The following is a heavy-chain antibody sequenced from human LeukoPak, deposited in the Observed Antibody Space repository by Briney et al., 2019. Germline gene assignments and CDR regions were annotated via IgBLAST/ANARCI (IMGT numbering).Heavy chain of an antibody. J-gene: IGHJ3*02. CDR1: RGSITSTDHY. CDR3: ARVIAVAGHDAFDI. CDR2: IYWDDDK. D-gene: IGHD6-19*01. V-gene: IGHV2-5*02. Sequence: TLSLTCTVSRGSITSTDHYWAWIRQPPGKALEWLALIYWDDDKRYSPSLKSRLTITKDTSKNQVVLTMTNMDPVDTATYYCARVIAVAGHDAFDIWGQGTMVTVSS.